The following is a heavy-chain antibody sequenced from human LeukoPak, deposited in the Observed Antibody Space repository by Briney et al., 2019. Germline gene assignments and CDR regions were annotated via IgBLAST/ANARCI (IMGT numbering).Heavy chain of an antibody. V-gene: IGHV3-48*03. J-gene: IGHJ4*02. D-gene: IGHD3-22*01. CDR1: GFTFSSYE. Sequence: GGSLRLSCAASGFTFSSYEMNWVRQAPGKGLEWVSYISSDGSSIYYADSVKGRFTISRDNSKNTLYLQMNSLRAEDTAVYYCATEKTYYYDSSGYPIDYWGQGTLVTVSS. CDR2: ISSDGSSI. CDR3: ATEKTYYYDSSGYPIDY.